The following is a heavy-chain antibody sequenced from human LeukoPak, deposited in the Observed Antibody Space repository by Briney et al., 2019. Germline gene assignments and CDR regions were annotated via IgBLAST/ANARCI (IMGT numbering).Heavy chain of an antibody. J-gene: IGHJ5*02. CDR1: GFDLTTYA. V-gene: IGHV3-23*01. CDR3: ARCMVLSQGWCNWFDP. Sequence: GGSLRLSCAASGFDLTTYAMTWVRQAPAKGLEWVSSIRIGGGGTYADSVKGRFTTSRDNSENTLHLQMNNLRVEDTARYFCARCMVLSQGWCNWFDPWGQGTLVTVSS. D-gene: IGHD6-13*01. CDR2: IRIGGGGT.